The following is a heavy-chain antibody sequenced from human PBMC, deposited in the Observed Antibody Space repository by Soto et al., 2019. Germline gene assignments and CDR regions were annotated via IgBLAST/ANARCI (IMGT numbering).Heavy chain of an antibody. CDR2: IYRSGST. J-gene: IGHJ6*03. Sequence: SETLSLTCTVSGDSVRNQYWSWIRRPPGRGLERIGYIYRSGSTKYNPSLKSRLTISVDSSKNQFSLKLFSVTAADTAVYYCAITVLGPDLLADSFVDYYYYMDVWGQGTTVTVSS. D-gene: IGHD3-9*01. CDR3: AITVLGPDLLADSFVDYYYYMDV. CDR1: GDSVRNQY. V-gene: IGHV4-4*09.